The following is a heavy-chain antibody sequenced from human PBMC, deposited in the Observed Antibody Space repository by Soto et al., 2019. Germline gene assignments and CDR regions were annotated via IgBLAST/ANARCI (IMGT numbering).Heavy chain of an antibody. Sequence: GGSLRLSCAASGFIFSSYGMNWLRQAPGKGLEWVAITTTEGSDEKCADSVKGRFIISRDNSKNTVYLQMSSLRTEDTAMYYCAKDHVYCTDGRCMDVWGQGTTVTVSS. CDR3: AKDHVYCTDGRCMDV. J-gene: IGHJ6*02. V-gene: IGHV3-30*18. CDR1: GFIFSSYG. CDR2: TTTEGSDE. D-gene: IGHD2-8*01.